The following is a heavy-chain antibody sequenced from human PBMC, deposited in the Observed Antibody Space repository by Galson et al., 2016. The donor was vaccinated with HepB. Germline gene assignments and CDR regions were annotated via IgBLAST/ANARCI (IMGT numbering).Heavy chain of an antibody. D-gene: IGHD2-8*01. V-gene: IGHV3-48*02. CDR2: ISNSGASI. J-gene: IGHJ4*02. CDR3: ASLRCTSGNFCFDY. Sequence: SLRLSCAASGFTFSGSSMHWVRQAPGKGLEWVSYISNSGASIYYADSVKGRFTISRDNAKNSLYLQMNSLRDEDTAVYYCASLRCTSGNFCFDYWGQGTLVTVSS. CDR1: GFTFSGSS.